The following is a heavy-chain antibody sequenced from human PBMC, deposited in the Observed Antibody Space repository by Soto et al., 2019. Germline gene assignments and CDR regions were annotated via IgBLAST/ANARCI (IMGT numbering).Heavy chain of an antibody. Sequence: SETLSLTCAVYGGSFSGYYWSWIRQPPGKGLEWIGEINHSGSTNYNPSLKSRVTISVDTSKNQFSLKLSSVTAADTAVYYCARGSDLQGLARYYYYYMDVWGKGTTVTVSS. V-gene: IGHV4-34*01. CDR3: ARGSDLQGLARYYYYYMDV. J-gene: IGHJ6*03. CDR2: INHSGST. D-gene: IGHD2-21*01. CDR1: GGSFSGYY.